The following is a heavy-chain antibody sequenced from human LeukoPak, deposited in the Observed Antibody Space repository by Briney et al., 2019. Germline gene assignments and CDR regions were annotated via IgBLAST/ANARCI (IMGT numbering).Heavy chain of an antibody. V-gene: IGHV3-30-3*01. CDR2: ISYDGRNK. D-gene: IGHD2-2*01. J-gene: IGHJ4*02. Sequence: QPGRSLRLSCAAPGFTFTNYAMHWVRQAPGKGLEWVAVISYDGRNKYYADSVKGRFTISRDNSKNTLYLQMNSLRVEDTALYYCARDPGPQCSGISCFLGYWGQGTLVTVSS. CDR1: GFTFTNYA. CDR3: ARDPGPQCSGISCFLGY.